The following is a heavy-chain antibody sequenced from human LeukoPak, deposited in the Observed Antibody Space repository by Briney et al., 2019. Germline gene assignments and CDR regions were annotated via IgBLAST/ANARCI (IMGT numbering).Heavy chain of an antibody. CDR3: ARGFRGDYFDY. CDR2: ISYDGSNK. D-gene: IGHD3-16*01. Sequence: PGRSLRLSCAASGFTFSSYAMHWVRQAPGKGLEWVAVISYDGSNKYYADSVKGRFTISRDNAKNTLYLQMNSLRAEDTAVYYRARGFRGDYFDYWGQGTLVTVSS. CDR1: GFTFSSYA. J-gene: IGHJ4*02. V-gene: IGHV3-30*04.